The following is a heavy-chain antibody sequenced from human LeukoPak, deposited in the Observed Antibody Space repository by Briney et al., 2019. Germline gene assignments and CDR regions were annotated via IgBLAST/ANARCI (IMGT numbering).Heavy chain of an antibody. J-gene: IGHJ3*02. Sequence: SETLSLTCNVSGGSISSGGYYWSWIRQPPGKGLEWIGYNYQSEITYYNPSLKSRATISVDRSKNQLSLKLTSVTAADTAVYYCARDRQENYYDSSGYGNDAFDIWGQGTMVTVSS. CDR3: ARDRQENYYDSSGYGNDAFDI. V-gene: IGHV4-30-2*01. CDR2: NYQSEIT. D-gene: IGHD3-22*01. CDR1: GGSISSGGYY.